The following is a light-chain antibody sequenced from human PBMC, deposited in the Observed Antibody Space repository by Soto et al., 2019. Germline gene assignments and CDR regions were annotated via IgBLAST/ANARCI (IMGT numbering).Light chain of an antibody. CDR1: SSNIGNDY. V-gene: IGLV1-51*01. CDR2: DDD. J-gene: IGLJ1*01. CDR3: GSWDSSLSAYV. Sequence: QSVLTQPPSVSAAPGQQVTISCSRSSSNIGNDYVSWYQQLPGTAPKLLIYDDDKRPSGIPDRFSGSKSGTSATLGITGFQTGDEADYYCGSWDSSLSAYVFGTGTKVTVL.